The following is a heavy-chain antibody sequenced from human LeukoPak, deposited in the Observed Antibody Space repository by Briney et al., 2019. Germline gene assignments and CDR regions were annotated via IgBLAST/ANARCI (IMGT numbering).Heavy chain of an antibody. J-gene: IGHJ4*02. Sequence: GGSLRLSCAASEFDFSSLAMTWVRQAPGKGLEWVSAISISGSKTYYADSVKGRFTISRDNSKNTLYLQMNSLRADDTAVYYCARKVYHRFDYWGQGTLVTVSS. D-gene: IGHD2-2*01. CDR3: ARKVYHRFDY. CDR2: ISISGSKT. CDR1: EFDFSSLA. V-gene: IGHV3-23*01.